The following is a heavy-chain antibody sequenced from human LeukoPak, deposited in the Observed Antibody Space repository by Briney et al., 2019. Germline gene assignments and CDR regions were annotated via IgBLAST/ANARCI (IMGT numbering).Heavy chain of an antibody. CDR3: ARVGSNLSWLDYYYMDV. CDR2: IIPIFGTA. J-gene: IGHJ6*03. CDR1: GGTFSSYA. Sequence: SVKVSCKASGGTFSSYAISWVRQAPGQGLEWMGGIIPIFGTANYAQKFQGRVTITADESTSTAYMELSSLRSEDTAVYYCARVGSNLSWLDYYYMDVWGKGTTVTVSS. V-gene: IGHV1-69*13. D-gene: IGHD4-11*01.